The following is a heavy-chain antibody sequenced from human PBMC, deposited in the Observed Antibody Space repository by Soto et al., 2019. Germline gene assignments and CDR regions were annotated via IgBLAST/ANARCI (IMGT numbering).Heavy chain of an antibody. Sequence: QVQLVESGGGVVQPGRSLRLSCAASGFTFSSYAMHWVRQAPGKGLEWVAVISYDGSNKYYADSVKGRFTISRDNSKNTLYLQMNSLRAEDTAVYYCAREGIVVVPAAPYFDYWGQGTLVTVSS. CDR2: ISYDGSNK. V-gene: IGHV3-30-3*01. CDR1: GFTFSSYA. CDR3: AREGIVVVPAAPYFDY. J-gene: IGHJ4*02. D-gene: IGHD2-2*01.